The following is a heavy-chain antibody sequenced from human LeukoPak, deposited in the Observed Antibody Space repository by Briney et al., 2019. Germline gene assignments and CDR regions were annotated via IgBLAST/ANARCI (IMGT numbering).Heavy chain of an antibody. CDR3: ARDWVAGVPFDAFDI. V-gene: IGHV3-7*03. CDR1: GFTLSSYW. D-gene: IGHD3-10*01. Sequence: PGGSLRLSCAASGFTLSSYWMSWVRQAPGKGLEGVANIKEDGSEKYYVDSVKGRFTISRDNAKNSLYLHMNSLTAEDTAMYYCARDWVAGVPFDAFDIWGQGTMVSVSS. J-gene: IGHJ3*02. CDR2: IKEDGSEK.